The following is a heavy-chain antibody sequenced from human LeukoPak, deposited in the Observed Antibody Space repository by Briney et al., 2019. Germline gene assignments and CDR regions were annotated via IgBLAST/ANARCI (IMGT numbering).Heavy chain of an antibody. D-gene: IGHD3-10*01. CDR3: ARGQNYYGSGSQTFDI. J-gene: IGHJ3*02. Sequence: PGGSLRLSCAASGFTFDDYGMSWVRQAPGKGLEWVSGINWNGGGTGYADSVKGRFTISRDNAKNSLYLQVSSLRAEDTAWYYCARGQNYYGSGSQTFDIWGQGTMVTVSS. CDR2: INWNGGGT. CDR1: GFTFDDYG. V-gene: IGHV3-20*04.